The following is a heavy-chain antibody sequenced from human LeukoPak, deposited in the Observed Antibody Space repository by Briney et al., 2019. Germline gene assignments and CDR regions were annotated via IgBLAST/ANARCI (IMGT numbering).Heavy chain of an antibody. CDR3: ARDGYSYGSYNDY. CDR1: GFTFSSYS. J-gene: IGHJ4*02. Sequence: GGSLRLSCAASGFTFSSYSMNWVRQAPGKGLEWVSVIYSGGSTYYADSVKGRFTISRDNSKNTLYLQMNSLRAEDTAVYYCARDGYSYGSYNDYWGQGTLVTVSS. D-gene: IGHD5-18*01. V-gene: IGHV3-53*01. CDR2: IYSGGST.